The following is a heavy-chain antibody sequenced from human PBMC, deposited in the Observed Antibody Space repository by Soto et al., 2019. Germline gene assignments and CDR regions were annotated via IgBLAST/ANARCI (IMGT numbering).Heavy chain of an antibody. D-gene: IGHD3-10*01. CDR2: IKSDGSST. CDR1: GFTSSNYW. Sequence: GGSLRLSCAASGFTSSNYWMHWVRQAPGKGLVWVSRIKSDGSSTSYADSVKGRFTISRDNAKNTLDLQMHGLRAEDMAGYYCARSVRSGSFPYYYYAMDVWGQGTTVTVSS. CDR3: ARSVRSGSFPYYYYAMDV. V-gene: IGHV3-74*01. J-gene: IGHJ6*02.